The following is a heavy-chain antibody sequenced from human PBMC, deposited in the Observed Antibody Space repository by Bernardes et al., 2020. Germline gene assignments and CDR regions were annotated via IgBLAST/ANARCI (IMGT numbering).Heavy chain of an antibody. J-gene: IGHJ4*02. CDR1: GGSISSYY. Sequence: CTVSGGSISSYYWSWIRQPPGKGLEWIGYIYYSGTTNYNPSLESRVTISLDTSKNQFSLKLSSVTAADTAVYSCARAVTLTYFDYWGQGTLVTVSS. CDR2: IYYSGTT. V-gene: IGHV4-59*01. CDR3: ARAVTLTYFDY. D-gene: IGHD3-16*01.